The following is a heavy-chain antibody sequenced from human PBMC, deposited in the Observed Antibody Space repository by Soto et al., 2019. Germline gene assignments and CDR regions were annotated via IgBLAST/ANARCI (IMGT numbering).Heavy chain of an antibody. D-gene: IGHD2-15*01. CDR1: GGSISSYY. CDR2: IYYSGST. CDR3: ARLVSNWFEP. J-gene: IGHJ5*02. V-gene: IGHV4-59*08. Sequence: SETLSLTCTVSGGSISSYYLTWIRQPPGKGLEWIGYIYYSGSTNYNPSLKSRVTMSVDTSKNQFSLKLSSVTASDTAVYYCARLVSNWFEPWGQGTLVTVSS.